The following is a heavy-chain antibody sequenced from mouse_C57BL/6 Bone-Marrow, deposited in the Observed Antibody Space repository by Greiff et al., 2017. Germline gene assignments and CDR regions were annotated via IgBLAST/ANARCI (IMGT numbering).Heavy chain of an antibody. Sequence: EVQLVESGPGLVKPSQSLSLTCSVTGYSITSGYYWNWIRQFPGNKLEWMGYISYDGSNNYNPSLKNRISITRDTSKNQFFLKLNSVTTEDTATYYCARHQAYYSFDYWGQGTTLTVSS. CDR1: GYSITSGYY. CDR2: ISYDGSN. J-gene: IGHJ2*01. V-gene: IGHV3-6*01. D-gene: IGHD2-12*01. CDR3: ARHQAYYSFDY.